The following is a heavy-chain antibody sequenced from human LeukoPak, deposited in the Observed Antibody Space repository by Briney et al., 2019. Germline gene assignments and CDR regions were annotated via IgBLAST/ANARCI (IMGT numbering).Heavy chain of an antibody. CDR1: GFTFSSYS. Sequence: GGSLRLSCAASGFTFSSYSMNWVRQAPGKGLEWVSSISSSSSYIYYADSVKGRFTISRDNAKNSLYLQMNSLRAEDTAVYYCARTITMVRGVLFDYWGQGTLVTVSS. CDR2: ISSSSSYI. D-gene: IGHD3-10*01. CDR3: ARTITMVRGVLFDY. V-gene: IGHV3-21*04. J-gene: IGHJ4*02.